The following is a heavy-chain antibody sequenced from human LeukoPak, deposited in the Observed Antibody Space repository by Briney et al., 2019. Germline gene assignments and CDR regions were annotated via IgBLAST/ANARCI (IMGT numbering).Heavy chain of an antibody. Sequence: SETLSLTCAVYGGSFSGYYWSWIRQPPGKGLEWIGEINHSGSTNYNPSLKSRVAISVDTSKNQFSLKLSSVTAADTAVYYCARGDYGGNSYYWGQGTLLTVSS. CDR3: ARGDYGGNSYY. V-gene: IGHV4-34*01. D-gene: IGHD4-23*01. J-gene: IGHJ4*02. CDR2: INHSGST. CDR1: GGSFSGYY.